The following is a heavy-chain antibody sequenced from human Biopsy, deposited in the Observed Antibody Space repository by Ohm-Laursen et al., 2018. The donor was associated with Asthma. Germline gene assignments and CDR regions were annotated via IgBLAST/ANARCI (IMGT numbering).Heavy chain of an antibody. CDR3: ARGPPVDRED. D-gene: IGHD5-24*01. CDR2: IYYSGST. Sequence: SQTLSLTCTVSGGSISSGGYYWSWIRQHPGKGLEWIGYIYYSGSTYYNPSLKSRVTISVDTSKNQFSLKLSSVTAADAAVYYCARGPPVDREDWGQGTLVTVSS. CDR1: GGSISSGGYY. J-gene: IGHJ4*02. V-gene: IGHV4-31*03.